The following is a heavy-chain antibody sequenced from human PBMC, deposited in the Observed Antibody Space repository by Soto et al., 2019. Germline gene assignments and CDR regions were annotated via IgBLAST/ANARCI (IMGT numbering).Heavy chain of an antibody. J-gene: IGHJ5*02. V-gene: IGHV1-69*01. CDR2: IIPMFGTT. D-gene: IGHD5-12*01. CDR3: AREFSGYDNNGVDP. Sequence: QVQLVQSGAEVKKPGSSVKVSCKASGGTFSSNGISWIRQAPGQGLEWMGGIIPMFGTTSYAQKFQGRVTIVADESTRTVYMELTSLTSEDTAIYYCAREFSGYDNNGVDPWGQGALVTVSS. CDR1: GGTFSSNG.